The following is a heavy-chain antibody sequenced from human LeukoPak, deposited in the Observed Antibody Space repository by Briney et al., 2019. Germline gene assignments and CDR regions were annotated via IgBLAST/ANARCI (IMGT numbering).Heavy chain of an antibody. Sequence: SVKVSCKASGGTFSSYAISWVRQAPGQGLEWMGGIIPIFGTANYAQKLQGRVTMTTDTSTSTAYMELRSLRSDDTAVYYCARRYYDFWSGHISYYYYYYMDVWGKGTTVTVSS. V-gene: IGHV1-69*05. CDR2: IIPIFGTA. D-gene: IGHD3-3*01. J-gene: IGHJ6*03. CDR3: ARRYYDFWSGHISYYYYYYMDV. CDR1: GGTFSSYA.